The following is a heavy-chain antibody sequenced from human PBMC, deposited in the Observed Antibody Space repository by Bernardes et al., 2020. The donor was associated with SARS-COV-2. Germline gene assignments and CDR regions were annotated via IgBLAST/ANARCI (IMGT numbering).Heavy chain of an antibody. J-gene: IGHJ4*02. V-gene: IGHV1-18*01. CDR1: GYTFTSYG. D-gene: IGHD3-16*02. CDR2: ISAYNGNT. CDR3: ARVPRYPHNYFDY. Sequence: AQLEVGCKASGYTFTSYGISWVRQAPGQGLEWMGWISAYNGNTNYAQKLQGRVTMTTDTSTSTAYMELRSLRSDDTAVYYCARVPRYPHNYFDYWGQGTLVTVSS.